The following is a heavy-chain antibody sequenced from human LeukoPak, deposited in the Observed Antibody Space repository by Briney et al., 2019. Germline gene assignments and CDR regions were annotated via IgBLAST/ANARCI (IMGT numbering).Heavy chain of an antibody. CDR1: GFTFSDYY. J-gene: IGHJ4*02. CDR2: ISSSGSTI. D-gene: IGHD6-13*01. V-gene: IGHV3-11*01. CDR3: ARDGAAAAAYFDY. Sequence: GGSLRLSCAASGFTFSDYYMSWIRQAPGKGLEWVSYISSSGSTIYYVDSVKGRFTISRDNAKNSLYLQMNSLRAEDTAVYYCARDGAAAAAYFDYWGQGTLVTVSS.